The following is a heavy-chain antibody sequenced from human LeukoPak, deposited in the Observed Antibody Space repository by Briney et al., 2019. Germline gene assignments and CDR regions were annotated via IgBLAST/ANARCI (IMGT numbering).Heavy chain of an antibody. D-gene: IGHD3-9*01. V-gene: IGHV1-69*05. CDR2: IIPIFGTA. J-gene: IGHJ6*03. CDR1: GGTFSSYA. Sequence: GASVKVSCKASGGTFSSYATSWVRQAPGQGLEWIGRIIPIFGTANYAQKFQGRVTITTDESTSTAYMELTSLRSEDTAVDYCARDLRSWYDILTGYYYYYYMDVWGKGTTVTVSS. CDR3: ARDLRSWYDILTGYYYYYYMDV.